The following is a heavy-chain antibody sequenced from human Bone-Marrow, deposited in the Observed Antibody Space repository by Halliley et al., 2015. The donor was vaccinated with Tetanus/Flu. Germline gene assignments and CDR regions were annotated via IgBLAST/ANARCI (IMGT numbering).Heavy chain of an antibody. Sequence: TLSLTCSVSGDFTSIYYHWGWIRQPPGKGLQWIGYIYHRGNTNYNPSLESRVTISVDPSKNQFSLNLGFVTAGDTAVYYGASRVAGRGTKCYFDYWGQGPLVTVSS. D-gene: IGHD6-19*01. CDR2: IYHRGNT. J-gene: IGHJ4*02. CDR3: ASRVAGRGTKCYFDY. V-gene: IGHV4-59*01. CDR1: GDFTSIYYH.